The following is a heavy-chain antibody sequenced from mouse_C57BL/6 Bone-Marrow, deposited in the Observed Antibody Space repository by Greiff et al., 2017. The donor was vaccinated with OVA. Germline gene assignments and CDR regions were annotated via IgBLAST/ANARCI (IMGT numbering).Heavy chain of an antibody. D-gene: IGHD2-13*01. J-gene: IGHJ3*01. Sequence: EVQLVESGAGLVKPGGSLKLSCAASGFTFSSYAMSWVRQTPEKGLEWVAYISSGDDYIYYADTVKGRFTISRDNARNTLYLQMSRLTSEDTAVYYCAREGGRVRGFAYWGQGTLVTVSA. CDR1: GFTFSSYA. V-gene: IGHV5S21*01. CDR2: ISSGDDYI. CDR3: AREGGRVRGFAY.